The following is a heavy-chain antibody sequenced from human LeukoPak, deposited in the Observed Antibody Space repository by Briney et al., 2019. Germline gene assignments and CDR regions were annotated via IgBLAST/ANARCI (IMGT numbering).Heavy chain of an antibody. Sequence: PSETLSLTCTVSGGSISTYHWSWIRQPPGKGLEWIGYIYHGGSTNYNPSLKSRVTTSVDTSKNQFSLKLSSVTAADTAVYYCARHVENDSSGFYYYGIDVWGQGTTVTVSS. CDR1: GGSISTYH. CDR3: ARHVENDSSGFYYYGIDV. CDR2: IYHGGST. D-gene: IGHD3-22*01. V-gene: IGHV4-59*08. J-gene: IGHJ6*02.